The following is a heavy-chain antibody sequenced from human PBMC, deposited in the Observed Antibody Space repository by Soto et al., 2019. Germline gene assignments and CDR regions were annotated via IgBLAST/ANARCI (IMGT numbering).Heavy chain of an antibody. Sequence: TGGSLRLSCAASGFPFSSYDMHWVRPAPGKGLEWVSAIGTAGDTYYPGSVKGRFTISRENAKNSLYLQMNSLRAGDTAVYYCARSMTTVTTGGDYYYYGMDVWGQGTTVTVSS. CDR1: GFPFSSYD. CDR3: ARSMTTVTTGGDYYYYGMDV. J-gene: IGHJ6*02. V-gene: IGHV3-13*01. D-gene: IGHD4-17*01. CDR2: IGTAGDT.